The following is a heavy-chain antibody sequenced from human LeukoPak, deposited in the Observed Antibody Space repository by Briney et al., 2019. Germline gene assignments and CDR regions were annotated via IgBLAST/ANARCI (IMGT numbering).Heavy chain of an antibody. CDR3: ARGHSSGWFYFDS. V-gene: IGHV3-23*01. CDR2: IGGSGGNT. D-gene: IGHD6-19*01. Sequence: PGGSLRLSCAASGFIFSSYIMSWVRQAPGKGLEWVSAIGGSGGNTYYADSVKGRFTISRDNSRNTLYLQMNSLRAEDTAVYYCARGHSSGWFYFDSWGQGTLVAVSS. CDR1: GFIFSSYI. J-gene: IGHJ4*02.